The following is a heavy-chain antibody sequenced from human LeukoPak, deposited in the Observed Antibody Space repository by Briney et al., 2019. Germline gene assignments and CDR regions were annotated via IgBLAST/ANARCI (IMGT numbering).Heavy chain of an antibody. CDR3: ARAVKGALWLVDGSDL. CDR2: IRSSSSTI. D-gene: IGHD3-10*01. CDR1: GFTFSSYS. V-gene: IGHV3-48*01. Sequence: GGSLRLSCAASGFTFSSYSMNWVRQAPGKGLEWVSYIRSSSSTIYYADSVKGRFTISRDNAKNSLYLQMNSLRAEDTAVYYCARAVKGALWLVDGSDLWGRGTLVTVSS. J-gene: IGHJ5*02.